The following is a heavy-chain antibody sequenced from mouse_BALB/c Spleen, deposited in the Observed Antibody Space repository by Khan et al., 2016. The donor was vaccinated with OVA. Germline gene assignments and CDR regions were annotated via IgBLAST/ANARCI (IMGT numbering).Heavy chain of an antibody. J-gene: IGHJ2*01. Sequence: QVQLQQPGAELMKPGASVKISCKATGYTFISYWIEWIKQRPGHGPEWIGDILPGSDNTYYNENFKGKATFTADTSSNTTYMQLSSLTSEDSAVYYCARGYGSSYNFDYWGQGTTLTVSS. CDR3: ARGYGSSYNFDY. CDR2: ILPGSDNT. CDR1: GYTFISYW. D-gene: IGHD1-1*01. V-gene: IGHV1-9*01.